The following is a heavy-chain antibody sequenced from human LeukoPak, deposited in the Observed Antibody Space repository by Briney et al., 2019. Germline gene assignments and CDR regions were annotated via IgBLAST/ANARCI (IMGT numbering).Heavy chain of an antibody. J-gene: IGHJ4*02. CDR1: GFSLSTSGMC. D-gene: IGHD3-22*01. CDR2: IDWDDDK. Sequence: SGPALVKPTQTLTLTCTFSGFSLSTSGMCVSWIRQPPEKALEWLARIDWDDDKYYSTSLKTRLTISKDTSKNQVVLTMTNMDPVDTATYYCARLIVDSSGYYYDYWGQGTLVTVSS. CDR3: ARLIVDSSGYYYDY. V-gene: IGHV2-70*11.